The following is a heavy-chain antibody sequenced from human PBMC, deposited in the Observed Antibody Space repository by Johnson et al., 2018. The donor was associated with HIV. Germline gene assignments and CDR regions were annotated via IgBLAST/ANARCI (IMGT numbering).Heavy chain of an antibody. CDR2: IWYDGSNK. CDR3: ARDFESAAGI. J-gene: IGHJ3*02. V-gene: IGHV3-33*01. Sequence: QVQLVESGGGVVQPGGSLRLSCAASGFTFSSYGMHWVRQAPGKGLEWVAVIWYDGSNKYYADSVKGRFTISRDNSKNTLYLQMNSMRGEDTAVYYCARDFESAAGIWGQGTMVTVSS. CDR1: GFTFSSYG. D-gene: IGHD6-13*01.